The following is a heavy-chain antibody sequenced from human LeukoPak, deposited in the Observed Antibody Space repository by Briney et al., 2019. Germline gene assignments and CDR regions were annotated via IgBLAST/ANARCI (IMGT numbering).Heavy chain of an antibody. V-gene: IGHV4-31*03. CDR3: ASSVDYYDSSGYYALEH. J-gene: IGHJ1*01. D-gene: IGHD3-22*01. CDR1: GGSISSGGYY. Sequence: PSETLSLTCTVSGGSISSGGYYWSWIRQHPGKGLEWIGYIYYSGSTYYNPSLKSRVTISVDTSKNQFYLKLSSVTAADTAVYYCASSVDYYDSSGYYALEHWGQGTLVTVSS. CDR2: IYYSGST.